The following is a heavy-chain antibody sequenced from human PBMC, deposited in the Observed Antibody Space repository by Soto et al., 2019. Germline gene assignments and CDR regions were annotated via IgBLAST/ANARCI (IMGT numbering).Heavy chain of an antibody. J-gene: IGHJ4*02. D-gene: IGHD6-19*01. CDR3: ARHLFGYSSGWYPY. CDR2: IYYSGST. CDR1: GGSISSSSYY. V-gene: IGHV4-39*01. Sequence: QLQLQESGPGLVKPSETLSLTCTVSGGSISSSSYYWGWIRQPPGKGLEWIGSIYYSGSTYYNPSLKSRVTRSVDTSKNQFSLKLSSVTAADTAVYYCARHLFGYSSGWYPYWGQGTLVTVSS.